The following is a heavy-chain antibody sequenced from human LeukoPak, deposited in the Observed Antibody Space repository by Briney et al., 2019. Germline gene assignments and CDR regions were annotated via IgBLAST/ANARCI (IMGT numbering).Heavy chain of an antibody. Sequence: ASVKVSCKASGYTFTSHAMHWVRQAPGQRLEWMGWINAGNGNTKYSQKFQGRVTITRDTSASTAYMELSSLRSEDTAVYYCARGVGLRYFDWLLYWGQGTLVTVSS. CDR3: ARGVGLRYFDWLLY. CDR2: INAGNGNT. D-gene: IGHD3-9*01. V-gene: IGHV1-3*01. J-gene: IGHJ4*02. CDR1: GYTFTSHA.